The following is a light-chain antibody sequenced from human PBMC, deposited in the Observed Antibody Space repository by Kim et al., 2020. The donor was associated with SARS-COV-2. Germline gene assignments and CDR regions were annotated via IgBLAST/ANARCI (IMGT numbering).Light chain of an antibody. CDR3: LQYTSHVLS. CDR2: SAS. J-gene: IGKJ4*01. V-gene: IGKV1-17*02. Sequence: ASVGDRVTITCRPSQGIRNDLTWYQQKPGQAPKRLIYSASNLQTGVPSRFSGSGSGTEFTLTISNVQPEDFATYYCLQYTSHVLSFGGGTKVDIK. CDR1: QGIRND.